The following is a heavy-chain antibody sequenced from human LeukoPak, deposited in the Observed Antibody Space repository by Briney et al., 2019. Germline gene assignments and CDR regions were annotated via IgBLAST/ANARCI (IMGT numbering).Heavy chain of an antibody. CDR3: ASLLRYFDWLSTNWFDP. CDR2: IYYSGST. CDR1: GGSISSSSYY. V-gene: IGHV4-39*01. D-gene: IGHD3-9*01. Sequence: SETLSLTCTVSGGSISSSSYYWGWIRQPPGKGLEWIGSIYYSGSTYYNPSLKSRVTISVDTSKNQFSLKLSSVTAADTAVYYCASLLRYFDWLSTNWFDPWDQGTLVTVSS. J-gene: IGHJ5*02.